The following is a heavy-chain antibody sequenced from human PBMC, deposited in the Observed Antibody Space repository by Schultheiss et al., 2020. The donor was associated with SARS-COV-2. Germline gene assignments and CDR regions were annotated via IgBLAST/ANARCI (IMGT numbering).Heavy chain of an antibody. V-gene: IGHV1-3*01. CDR1: GYTFTSYA. CDR3: ARDLGVVVVAGDAFDI. CDR2: INAGNGNT. D-gene: IGHD2-15*01. Sequence: ASVKVSCKASGYTFTSYAMHWVRQAPGQRLEWMGWINAGNGNTKYSQKFQGRVTMTTDTSTTTAYMELGSLRSDDTAVYYCARDLGVVVVAGDAFDIWGQGTMVTVSS. J-gene: IGHJ3*02.